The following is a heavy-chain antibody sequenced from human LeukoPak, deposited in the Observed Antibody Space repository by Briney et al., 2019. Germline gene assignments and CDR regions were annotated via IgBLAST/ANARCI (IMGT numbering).Heavy chain of an antibody. V-gene: IGHV4-34*01. CDR2: INHSGST. CDR1: GGSISSYY. J-gene: IGHJ4*02. CDR3: ARGRSNGYRYGYPLDY. D-gene: IGHD5-18*01. Sequence: SETLSLTCTVSGGSISSYYWSWIRQPPGKGLEWIGEINHSGSTNYNPSLKSRVTISVDTSKNQFSLKLSSVTAADTAVYYCARGRSNGYRYGYPLDYWGQGTLVTVSS.